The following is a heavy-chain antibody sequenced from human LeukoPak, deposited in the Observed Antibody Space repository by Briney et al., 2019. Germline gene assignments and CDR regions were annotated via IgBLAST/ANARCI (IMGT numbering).Heavy chain of an antibody. Sequence: GGSLRLSCAASGFIFNSYGMHWVRQAPGKGLEWVAVISYDGSNKHYADSVKGRFTISRDNSKNTLYLQMNSLKGDDTAVYYCAKDSAFYYIDVWGKGTTVIISS. D-gene: IGHD3-10*01. CDR2: ISYDGSNK. V-gene: IGHV3-30*18. J-gene: IGHJ6*03. CDR1: GFIFNSYG. CDR3: AKDSAFYYIDV.